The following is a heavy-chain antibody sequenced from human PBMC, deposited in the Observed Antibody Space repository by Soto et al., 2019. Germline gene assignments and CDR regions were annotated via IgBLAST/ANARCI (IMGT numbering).Heavy chain of an antibody. D-gene: IGHD1-26*01. V-gene: IGHV3-23*01. J-gene: IGHJ4*02. Sequence: EVQLLESGGGLIQPGGSLRLSCAASGFTFSSYAMSWVRQAPGKGLEWISAVTGSASKTYYADSVKGRFTISRDNSKNTLYLQMNSLRVEDTAVYYCVQGRQWELHLDYWGQGTLVTVSS. CDR2: VTGSASKT. CDR1: GFTFSSYA. CDR3: VQGRQWELHLDY.